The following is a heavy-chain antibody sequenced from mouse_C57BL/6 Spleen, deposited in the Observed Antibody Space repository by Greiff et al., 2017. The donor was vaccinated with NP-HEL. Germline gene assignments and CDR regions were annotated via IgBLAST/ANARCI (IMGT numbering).Heavy chain of an antibody. J-gene: IGHJ2*01. CDR3: ARDGGYYGPYYFDY. CDR1: GYSITSGYY. CDR2: ISYDGSN. V-gene: IGHV3-6*01. Sequence: EVKLMESGPGLVKPSQSLSLTCSVTGYSITSGYYWNWIRQFPGNKLEWMGYISYDGSNNYNPSLKNRISITRDTSKNQFFLKLNSVTTEDTATYYCARDGGYYGPYYFDYWGQGTTLTVSS. D-gene: IGHD1-2*01.